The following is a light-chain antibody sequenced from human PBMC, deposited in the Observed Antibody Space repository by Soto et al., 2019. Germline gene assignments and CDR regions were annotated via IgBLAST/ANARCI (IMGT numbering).Light chain of an antibody. CDR1: QSLVYSDGNTY. CDR2: KVF. CDR3: MQGTHWPYWT. J-gene: IGKJ1*01. V-gene: IGKV2-30*01. Sequence: DVVMTQSPLSLPVTLGQPASISCRSSQSLVYSDGNTYLNWFQQRPAQSPRRLIYKVFNRDSGVPDRFSGSGSGTDFTLKISRVEAEDVGVYYCMQGTHWPYWTFGQGTKVEIK.